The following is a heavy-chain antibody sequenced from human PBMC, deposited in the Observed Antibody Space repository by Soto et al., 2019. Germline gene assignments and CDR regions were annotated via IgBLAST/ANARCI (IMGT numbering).Heavy chain of an antibody. CDR2: IYPGDSDT. V-gene: IGHV5-51*01. CDR1: GYRFTSYW. Sequence: GESLKISCKGSGYRFTSYWIGWVRQKPGKGLEWMGIIYPGDSDTRYSPSFQGQVTISADKSISTACLQWSSLKASDTAMYYCARLPGIAAAGTDYMDVWGKGTTVTVSS. J-gene: IGHJ6*03. CDR3: ARLPGIAAAGTDYMDV. D-gene: IGHD6-13*01.